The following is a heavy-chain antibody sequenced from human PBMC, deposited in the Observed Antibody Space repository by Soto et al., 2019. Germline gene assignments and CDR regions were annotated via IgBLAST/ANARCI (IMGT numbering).Heavy chain of an antibody. V-gene: IGHV4-4*07. D-gene: IGHD1-1*01. CDR3: VRDGTKTLRDWFDP. Sequence: PSETLFLTCTVSGASISGFYWSWIRKSAGKGLEWIGRIYATGTTDYNPSLKSRVMMSVDTSKKQFPLKLRSVTAADTAVYYCVRDGTKTLRDWFDPWGQGISVTVSS. CDR1: GASISGFY. J-gene: IGHJ5*02. CDR2: IYATGTT.